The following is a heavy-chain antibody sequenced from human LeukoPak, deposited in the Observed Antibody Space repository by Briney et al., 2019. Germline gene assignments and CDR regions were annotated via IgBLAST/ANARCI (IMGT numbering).Heavy chain of an antibody. CDR1: GVTLSTYA. V-gene: IGHV3-23*01. CDR2: ISSSGSGDNT. CDR3: AKIPGLNVVPSGMDV. J-gene: IGHJ6*02. D-gene: IGHD2-2*01. Sequence: PGGSLRLSCAASGVTLSTYAMSWARQAPGKGLEWVSGISSSGSGDNTYYADSVKGRFTISRDNSKNTLYLQMNSLRAEDTAVYYCAKIPGLNVVPSGMDVWGQGTTVTVSS.